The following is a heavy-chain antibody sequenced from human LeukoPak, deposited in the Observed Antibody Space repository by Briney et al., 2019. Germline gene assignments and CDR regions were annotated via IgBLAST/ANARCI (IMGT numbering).Heavy chain of an antibody. CDR2: ISHSGAT. Sequence: SSQTLSLTCTVSGGSVSSGDYYWSWIRQSPEKVLEWIGYISHSGATHYNPSLKSRIAISLYTSRQHFSLKMTSVTAADTAIYFCAAYCSSSSCYGYFPHWGQGALVTVSS. CDR3: AAYCSSSSCYGYFPH. D-gene: IGHD2-2*01. CDR1: GGSVSSGDYY. J-gene: IGHJ1*01. V-gene: IGHV4-30-4*01.